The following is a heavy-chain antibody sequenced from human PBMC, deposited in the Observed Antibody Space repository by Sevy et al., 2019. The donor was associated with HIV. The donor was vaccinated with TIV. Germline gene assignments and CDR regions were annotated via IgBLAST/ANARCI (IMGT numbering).Heavy chain of an antibody. J-gene: IGHJ6*03. Sequence: GESLKISCAASGFTFSSYAMSWVRQAPGKGLEWVSAISGSGGSTYYADSVKGRFTISRDNSKNTLYLQMNSLRAEDTAVYYCAKDGYKPSVGDEIYYYYYMDVWGKGTTVTVSS. CDR1: GFTFSSYA. CDR2: ISGSGGST. D-gene: IGHD1-20*01. CDR3: AKDGYKPSVGDEIYYYYYMDV. V-gene: IGHV3-23*01.